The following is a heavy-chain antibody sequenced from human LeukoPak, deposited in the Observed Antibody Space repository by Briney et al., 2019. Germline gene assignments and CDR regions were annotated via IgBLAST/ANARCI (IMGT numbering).Heavy chain of an antibody. CDR1: AYSISRGYY. Sequence: PSETLSLTCTVSAYSISRGYYWGWIRQPPGKGLEWIGSIYYSGSTYYNPSLKSRVTMSVDTSKNQFSLKLSSVTAADTAVYYCARDSGSALRDYYYGMDVWGQGTTVTVSS. CDR2: IYYSGST. D-gene: IGHD1-26*01. V-gene: IGHV4-38-2*02. J-gene: IGHJ6*02. CDR3: ARDSGSALRDYYYGMDV.